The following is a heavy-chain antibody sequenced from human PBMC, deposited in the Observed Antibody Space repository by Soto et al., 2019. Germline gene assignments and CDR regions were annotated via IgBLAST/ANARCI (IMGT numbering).Heavy chain of an antibody. D-gene: IGHD3-9*01. CDR2: FYYSGST. J-gene: IGHJ3*02. Sequence: PSETLSLTCTVSGGSISMSSYYWCWIRHPPGKGLEWIGSFYYSGSTYHNPSLKSRVTISVDTSKNQFSLKLSSVTAADTAVYYCARHPDYDFLTGYYGGGAFDIWGQGTMVTVSS. V-gene: IGHV4-39*01. CDR3: ARHPDYDFLTGYYGGGAFDI. CDR1: GGSISMSSYY.